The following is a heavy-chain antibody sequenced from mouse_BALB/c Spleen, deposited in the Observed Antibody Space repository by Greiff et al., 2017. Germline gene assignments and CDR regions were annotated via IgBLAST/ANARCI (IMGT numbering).Heavy chain of an antibody. D-gene: IGHD1-1*01. J-gene: IGHJ2*01. CDR3: ARDGPYYFDY. V-gene: IGHV5-17*02. CDR2: ISSGSSTI. Sequence: EVQLVESGGGLVKPGGSLKLSCAASGFTFSSFGMHWVRQAPEKGLEWVAYISSGSSTIYYADTVKGRFTISRDNPKNTLFLQMTSLRSEDTAMYYCARDGPYYFDYWGQGTTLTVSS. CDR1: GFTFSSFG.